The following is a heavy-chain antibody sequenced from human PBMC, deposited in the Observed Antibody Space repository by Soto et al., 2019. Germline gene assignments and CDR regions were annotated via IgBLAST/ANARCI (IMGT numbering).Heavy chain of an antibody. CDR3: ARDGSGDRHAFDI. D-gene: IGHD3-10*01. CDR1: GFSFSSYG. V-gene: IGHV3-33*01. J-gene: IGHJ3*02. CDR2: IWYDGSNK. Sequence: QVQLVESGGGVVQSGRSLRLSCAASGFSFSSYGMHWVRQAPGKGLEWVAVIWYDGSNKYYADSVKGRFTISRDNSKNTLYLLMNSLRAEDTAVYYCARDGSGDRHAFDIWAKGQWSPSLQ.